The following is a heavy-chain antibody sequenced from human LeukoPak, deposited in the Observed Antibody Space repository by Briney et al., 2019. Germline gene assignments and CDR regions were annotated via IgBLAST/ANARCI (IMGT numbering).Heavy chain of an antibody. CDR1: GFTFSSYA. CDR3: ASRFEWLSSFDY. D-gene: IGHD3-3*01. J-gene: IGHJ4*02. V-gene: IGHV3-30*03. Sequence: PGGSLRLSCAASGFTFSSYAMHWVRQAPGKGLEWVALISYDGSNQYYIDSVKGRFTISRDNSKNTLYLQMNSLRAEDTAVYYCASRFEWLSSFDYWGQGTLVTVSS. CDR2: ISYDGSNQ.